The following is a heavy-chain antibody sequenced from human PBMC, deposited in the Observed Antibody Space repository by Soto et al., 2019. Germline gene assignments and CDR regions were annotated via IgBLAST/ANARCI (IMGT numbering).Heavy chain of an antibody. J-gene: IGHJ4*02. CDR3: ARVDWGSFDY. D-gene: IGHD3-9*01. V-gene: IGHV4-59*01. Sequence: TLSLTCTVSGASLSGYYWAWIRQPPGKGLEWIGNIFYSGSTDYNPSLKSRVTMSLDTSRSHFSLKIRSVTTADTAVYYCARVDWGSFDYWGQGTLVTVSS. CDR1: GASLSGYY. CDR2: IFYSGST.